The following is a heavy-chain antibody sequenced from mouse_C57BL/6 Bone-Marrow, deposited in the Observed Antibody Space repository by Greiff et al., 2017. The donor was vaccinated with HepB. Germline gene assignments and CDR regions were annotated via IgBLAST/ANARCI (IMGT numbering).Heavy chain of an antibody. CDR3: ARGGNFSWFAY. CDR2: ISDGGSYT. J-gene: IGHJ3*01. V-gene: IGHV5-4*03. D-gene: IGHD2-1*01. Sequence: EVKVVESGGGLVKPGGSLKLSCAASGFTFSSYAMSWVRQTPEKRLEWVATISDGGSYTYYPDNVKGRFTISRDNAKNNLYLQMSHLKSEDTAMYYCARGGNFSWFAYWGQGTLGTVSA. CDR1: GFTFSSYA.